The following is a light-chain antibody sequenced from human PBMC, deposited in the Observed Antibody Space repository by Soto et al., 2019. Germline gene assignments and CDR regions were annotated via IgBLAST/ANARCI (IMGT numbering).Light chain of an antibody. CDR2: LTS. J-gene: IGKJ2*01. V-gene: IGKV1-39*01. CDR1: RSIGNY. Sequence: DIQMTQSPSSLSASVGDRVTITCRASRSIGNYLNWYQQKPESAPKLLIYLTSSLQSGVPSRFSGSGSGTDFTLTSSSLQPEDFATYYCQQSYSTPYSFGQGTELEIK. CDR3: QQSYSTPYS.